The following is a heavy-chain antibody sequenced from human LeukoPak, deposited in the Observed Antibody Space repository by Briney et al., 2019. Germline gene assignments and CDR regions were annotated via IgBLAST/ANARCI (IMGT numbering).Heavy chain of an antibody. D-gene: IGHD3-10*01. J-gene: IGHJ4*02. V-gene: IGHV1-3*02. CDR1: GYNFISYT. Sequence: ASVKVSCKASGYNFISYTIHWVRQAPGQRLEWMGWSNPGNGHTDYSQDFQGRVTITSDTSENTAYMELTSLRSEDMAVYFCARDISMGALGAYGPFDYWGRGTLVAVSS. CDR2: SNPGNGHT. CDR3: ARDISMGALGAYGPFDY.